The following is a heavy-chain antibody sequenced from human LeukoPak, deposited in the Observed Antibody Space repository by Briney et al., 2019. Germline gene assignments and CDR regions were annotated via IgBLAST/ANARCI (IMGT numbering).Heavy chain of an antibody. J-gene: IGHJ3*02. CDR2: INPNSGGT. D-gene: IGHD6-19*01. Sequence: ASVKVPCKASGYTFTGYYMHWVRQAPGQGLEWMGWINPNSGGTNYAQKFQGRVTMTRDTSISTAYMELSRLRSDDTAVYYCAREENISGWYACAFDIWGQGTMVNVSS. CDR3: AREENISGWYACAFDI. CDR1: GYTFTGYY. V-gene: IGHV1-2*02.